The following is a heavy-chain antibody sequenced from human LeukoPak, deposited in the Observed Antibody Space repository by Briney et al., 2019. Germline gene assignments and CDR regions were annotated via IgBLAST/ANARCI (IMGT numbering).Heavy chain of an antibody. CDR3: TREVVEVPTAVIDY. V-gene: IGHV4-38-2*02. J-gene: IGHJ4*02. CDR2: FYAGGSI. CDR1: GYAISGGHY. Sequence: SETLSLTCVVSGYAISGGHYWGWIRQSPGKGLEWIGSFYAGGSIYYNPSLKSRVTIVEDTSRNQFSLKMTSVTAADTAVYYCTREVVEVPTAVIDYWGQGALVTVSS. D-gene: IGHD1-26*01.